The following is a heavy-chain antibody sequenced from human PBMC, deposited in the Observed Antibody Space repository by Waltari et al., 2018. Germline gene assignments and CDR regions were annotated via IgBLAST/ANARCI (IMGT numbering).Heavy chain of an antibody. D-gene: IGHD6-13*01. CDR3: ARGNQPGYSSSWYRGYYYYGMDV. J-gene: IGHJ6*02. CDR1: GGSISRYY. CDR2: IYYSGST. V-gene: IGHV4-59*01. Sequence: QVQLQESGPGLVKPSETLSLTCTVSGGSISRYYWSWIRQPPGKGLEWIGYIYYSGSTNSNPSLKSRVTISVDTSKNQFSLKLSSVTAADTAVYYCARGNQPGYSSSWYRGYYYYGMDVWGQGTTVTVSS.